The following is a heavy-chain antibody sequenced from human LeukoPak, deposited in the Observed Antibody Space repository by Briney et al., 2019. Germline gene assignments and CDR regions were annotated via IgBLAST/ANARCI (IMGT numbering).Heavy chain of an antibody. Sequence: SETLSLTCTVSGGSISNYYWSWIRQPPGKGLEWIGYINYSGCSNYNPSLKSRVTISVDTSKSQLSLKLPSVTAADTAVYYCARRVDTMQPFDYWGQGTLVTVSS. CDR3: ARRVDTMQPFDY. V-gene: IGHV4-59*08. D-gene: IGHD5-12*01. CDR1: GGSISNYY. J-gene: IGHJ4*02. CDR2: INYSGCS.